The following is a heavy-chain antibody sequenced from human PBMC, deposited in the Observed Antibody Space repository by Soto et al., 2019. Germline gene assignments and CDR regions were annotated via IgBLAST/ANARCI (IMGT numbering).Heavy chain of an antibody. CDR3: ARSPRKVKQPHVTQYYYYYYGMDV. CDR2: ISAYNGNT. Sequence: QVQLVQSGAEVKKPGASVKVSCKASGYTFTSYGISWVRQAPGQGLEWMGWISAYNGNTNYAQKLQGRVTMTTDTSTSTAYMELRSLRSDDTAVHYCARSPRKVKQPHVTQYYYYYYGMDVWGQGTTVTVSS. D-gene: IGHD6-13*01. V-gene: IGHV1-18*01. J-gene: IGHJ6*02. CDR1: GYTFTSYG.